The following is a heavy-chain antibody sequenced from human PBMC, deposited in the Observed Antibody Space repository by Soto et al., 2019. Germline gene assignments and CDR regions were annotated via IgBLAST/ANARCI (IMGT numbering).Heavy chain of an antibody. J-gene: IGHJ4*02. D-gene: IGHD6-19*01. V-gene: IGHV1-2*02. CDR3: ARGLSSGWLNPYDY. CDR1: GYTFTGYY. CDR2: INPNSGGT. Sequence: QVQLVQSGAEVKKPGASVKVSCKASGYTFTGYYMHWVRQAPGQGLEWMGWINPNSGGTNYAQKFQGRVTMNRDTSISAAYMELRRHRSDDTAVYYCARGLSSGWLNPYDYWGQGTLVTVSS.